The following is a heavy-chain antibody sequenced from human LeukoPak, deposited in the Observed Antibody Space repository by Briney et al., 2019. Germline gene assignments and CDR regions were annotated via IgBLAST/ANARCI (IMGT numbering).Heavy chain of an antibody. CDR1: GFTVSSNY. J-gene: IGHJ4*02. D-gene: IGHD1-26*01. V-gene: IGHV3-11*01. CDR3: ARTVGASEGVDY. Sequence: GGSLRLSCAASGFTVSSNYMSWIRQAPGKGLEWISYISNSANSISSADSLKGRFTISRDNAKNSLYLQMNSLRAGDTAVYYCARTVGASEGVDYWGQGTLVTVSS. CDR2: ISNSANSI.